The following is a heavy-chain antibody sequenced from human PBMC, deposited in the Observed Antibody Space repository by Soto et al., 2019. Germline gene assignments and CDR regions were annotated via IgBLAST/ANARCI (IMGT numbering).Heavy chain of an antibody. J-gene: IGHJ6*02. CDR1: GFTFSSYA. Sequence: EVPLLESGGGLVQPGGSLRLSCAASGFTFSSYAMSWVRQAPGKGLEWVSAISGSGGSTYYADSVKGRFTISRDNSKNTLYLQMNSLRAEDTAVYYCAKGEWLFYGMDVWGQGTTVTVSS. V-gene: IGHV3-23*01. CDR2: ISGSGGST. CDR3: AKGEWLFYGMDV. D-gene: IGHD3-3*01.